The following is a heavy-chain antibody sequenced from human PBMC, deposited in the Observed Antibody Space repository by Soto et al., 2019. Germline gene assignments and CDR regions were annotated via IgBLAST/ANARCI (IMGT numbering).Heavy chain of an antibody. CDR3: AKDWGLGGVGAIY. V-gene: IGHV3-30*18. Sequence: QVQLVESGGGVVQPGRSLRLSCAASGFTFSSYGMHWVRQAPGKGLEWVAVISYDGSNKYYADSVKGRFTISRDNSKNTLYMQMNSLRAEDTAVYYCAKDWGLGGVGAIYWGQGTLVTVSS. CDR2: ISYDGSNK. CDR1: GFTFSSYG. D-gene: IGHD1-26*01. J-gene: IGHJ4*02.